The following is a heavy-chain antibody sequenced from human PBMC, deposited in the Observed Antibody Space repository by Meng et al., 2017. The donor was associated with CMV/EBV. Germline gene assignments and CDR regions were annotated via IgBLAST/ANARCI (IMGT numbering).Heavy chain of an antibody. CDR3: ARRRGFGKDFYYAMDV. D-gene: IGHD3-10*01. Sequence: GESLKISCTSSTFTFRTYAMHWVRQAPGKGLEWVAVMSYDGSNKYYADSVKGRFTISRDNSNNTLFLQMNSLRGEDTAVYYCARRRGFGKDFYYAMDVWGQGTTVTVSS. CDR2: MSYDGSNK. J-gene: IGHJ6*02. CDR1: TFTFRTYA. V-gene: IGHV3-30-3*01.